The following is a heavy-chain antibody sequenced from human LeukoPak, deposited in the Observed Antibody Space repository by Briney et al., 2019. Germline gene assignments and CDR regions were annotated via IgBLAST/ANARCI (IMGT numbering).Heavy chain of an antibody. CDR1: GVSLTTTGVC. V-gene: IGHV2-70*01. J-gene: IGHJ4*02. CDR2: IDWDGDK. D-gene: IGHD3-22*01. Sequence: SGPTLVNPTQTLTLTCTFSGVSLTTTGVCVTWIRQAPGKAREWLALIDWDGDKYYSTSLENGLTISKATSHNPVVLTMTPMDPVHTAPYYCARTVGGRGSGYDYWGQGALVTVSS. CDR3: ARTVGGRGSGYDY.